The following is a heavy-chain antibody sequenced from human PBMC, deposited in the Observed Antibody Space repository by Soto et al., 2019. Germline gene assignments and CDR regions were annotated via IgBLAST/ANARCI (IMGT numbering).Heavy chain of an antibody. D-gene: IGHD2-21*02. Sequence: EVQLVETGGGLIQPGGSLRLSCVASGFTVSSNYMSWVRQAPGKGLEWVSVIYSGGSTYYADSVKGRFTISRDNSKNTLYLQMNSLRAEDTAVYYCARAPYCGGDCYPTYYYYYGMDVWGQGTTVTVSS. J-gene: IGHJ6*02. CDR2: IYSGGST. CDR1: GFTVSSNY. V-gene: IGHV3-53*02. CDR3: ARAPYCGGDCYPTYYYYYGMDV.